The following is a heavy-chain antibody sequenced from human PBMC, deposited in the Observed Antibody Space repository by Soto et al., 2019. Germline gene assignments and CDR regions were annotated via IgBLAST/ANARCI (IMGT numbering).Heavy chain of an antibody. CDR1: GFTFSSYA. D-gene: IGHD2-15*01. CDR2: ISGSGGST. Sequence: GGSLRLSCAASGFTFSSYAMSWVRQAPGKGLEWVSAISGSGGSTYYADSVKGRFTISRDNSKNTLYLQMNSLRAEDTAVYYCAKDDPKLRIGTKDIVVVVAAIAHGDAFDIWGQGTMVTVSS. CDR3: AKDDPKLRIGTKDIVVVVAAIAHGDAFDI. V-gene: IGHV3-23*01. J-gene: IGHJ3*02.